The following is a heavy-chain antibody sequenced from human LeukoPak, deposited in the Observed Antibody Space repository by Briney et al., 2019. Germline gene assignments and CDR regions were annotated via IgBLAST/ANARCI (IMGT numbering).Heavy chain of an antibody. V-gene: IGHV3-30-3*01. Sequence: PGGSLRLSCAASGFTFSSYAMHWVRQAPGKGLEWVAVISYDGSNKYYADSVKGRFTISRDNSKNTLYLQMNSLRAEDTAMYYCARSIVGASDFYYYGMDVWGQGTTVTVSS. J-gene: IGHJ6*02. CDR1: GFTFSSYA. CDR3: ARSIVGASDFYYYGMDV. CDR2: ISYDGSNK. D-gene: IGHD1-26*01.